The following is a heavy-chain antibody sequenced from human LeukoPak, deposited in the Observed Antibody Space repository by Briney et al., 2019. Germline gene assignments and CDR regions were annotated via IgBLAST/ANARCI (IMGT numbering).Heavy chain of an antibody. J-gene: IGHJ3*02. V-gene: IGHV4-59*01. CDR1: GGSISSYY. D-gene: IGHD5-24*01. CDR3: ARETRDGYLDAFDI. Sequence: SETLSLTCTVSGGSISSYYWSWIRQPPGKGLEWIGYIYYSGSTNCNPSLKSRVTISVDTSKNQFSLKLTSVTAADTAVYYCARETRDGYLDAFDIWGQGTLVTVSS. CDR2: IYYSGST.